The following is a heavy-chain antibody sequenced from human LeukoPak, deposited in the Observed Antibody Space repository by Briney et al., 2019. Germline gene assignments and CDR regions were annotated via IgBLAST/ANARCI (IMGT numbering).Heavy chain of an antibody. CDR1: GFTFSSYS. CDR3: ASFIIAATDAAFDI. Sequence: GGSLRLSCAASGFTFSSYSMNWVRKAPGKGLEWVSYISSSSSTIYYADSVKGRFTISRDNAKNSLYLQMNYQTGEDTAVYYCASFIIAATDAAFDIWGQGTMVTVSS. J-gene: IGHJ3*02. V-gene: IGHV3-48*01. D-gene: IGHD5-12*01. CDR2: ISSSSSTI.